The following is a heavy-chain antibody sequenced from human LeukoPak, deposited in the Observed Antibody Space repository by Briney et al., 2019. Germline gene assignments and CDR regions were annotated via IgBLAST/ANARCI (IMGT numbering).Heavy chain of an antibody. CDR3: AIPWGGYYYYGTDV. D-gene: IGHD7-27*01. CDR1: GFTVSSNY. Sequence: GGSLRLSCAASGFTVSSNYMSWVRQAPGKGLEWVSVIYSGGSTYYADSVKGRFTIPRDNSKNTLYLQMNGLRAEDTAVYYCAIPWGGYYYYGTDVWGQGTTVTVSS. V-gene: IGHV3-53*01. CDR2: IYSGGST. J-gene: IGHJ6*02.